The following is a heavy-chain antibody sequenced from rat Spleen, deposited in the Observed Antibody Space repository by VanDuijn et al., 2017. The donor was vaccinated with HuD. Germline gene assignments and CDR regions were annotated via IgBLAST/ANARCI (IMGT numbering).Heavy chain of an antibody. CDR1: GFTFSNYG. CDR3: ATDQGYGGYSAYWYFDF. CDR2: ISPSGGST. Sequence: EVQLVESGGGLVQPGRSLKLSCAASGFTFSNYGMYWIRQAPTKGLEWVASISPSGGSTYYRDSVKGRFTISRDNARSTLYLQMNSLRSEDTATYYCATDQGYGGYSAYWYFDFWGPGTMVTVSS. V-gene: IGHV5-19*01. D-gene: IGHD1-11*01. J-gene: IGHJ1*01.